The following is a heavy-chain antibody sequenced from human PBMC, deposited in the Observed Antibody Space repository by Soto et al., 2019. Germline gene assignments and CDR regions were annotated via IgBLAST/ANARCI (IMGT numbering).Heavy chain of an antibody. J-gene: IGHJ5*02. CDR2: IFSSDEK. CDR1: GFSLSNAGMG. CDR3: ARAVDRAISDIWFDP. V-gene: IGHV2-26*01. D-gene: IGHD5-18*01. Sequence: GSGPTLVNPTETRTLTCTVSGFSLSNAGMGVSWIRQPPGKALEWLAHIFSSDEKSYRTSLETRLTVSKDTSKSQVVLTMTNMDPLDTATYYCARAVDRAISDIWFDPWGQGTQVTVSS.